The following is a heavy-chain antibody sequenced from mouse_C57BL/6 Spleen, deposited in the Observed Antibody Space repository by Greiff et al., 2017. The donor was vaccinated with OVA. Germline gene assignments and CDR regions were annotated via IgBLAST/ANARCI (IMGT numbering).Heavy chain of an antibody. J-gene: IGHJ3*01. CDR2: INPSTGGT. Sequence: VQLKESGPELVKPGASVKISCKASGYSFTGYYMNWVKQSPEKSLEWIGEINPSTGGTTYNQKFKAKATLTVDKSSSTAYMQLKSLTSEDSAVYYCARSGLPAWFAYGGQGTLVTVSA. CDR1: GYSFTGYY. D-gene: IGHD2-4*01. V-gene: IGHV1-42*01. CDR3: ARSGLPAWFAY.